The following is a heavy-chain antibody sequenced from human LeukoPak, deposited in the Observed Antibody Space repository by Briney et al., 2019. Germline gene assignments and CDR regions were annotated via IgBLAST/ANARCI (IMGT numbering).Heavy chain of an antibody. Sequence: SETLSLTCAVYGGSFSGYYWSWIRQSPGKGLEWIGEINHSGSTNYNPSLKSRVTISVDTSKNQFSLKLSSVTAADTAVYYCARGAGYDYYYYYYMDVWGKGTTVTVFS. CDR3: ARGAGYDYYYYYYMDV. V-gene: IGHV4-34*01. CDR2: INHSGST. J-gene: IGHJ6*03. CDR1: GGSFSGYY. D-gene: IGHD5-12*01.